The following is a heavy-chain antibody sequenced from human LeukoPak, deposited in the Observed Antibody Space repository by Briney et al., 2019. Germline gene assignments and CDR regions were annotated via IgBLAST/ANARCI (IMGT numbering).Heavy chain of an antibody. CDR1: GYSISSGYY. CDR3: ARGDSSGVNFDY. V-gene: IGHV4-38-2*02. D-gene: IGHD3-22*01. Sequence: PSETLSLTCTVSGYSISSGYYWGWIRQPPGKGLEWIGSIYHSGSTYYNPSLKSRVTISVDTSKNQFSLKLSSVTAADTAVYYCARGDSSGVNFDYWGQGTLVTVSS. CDR2: IYHSGST. J-gene: IGHJ4*02.